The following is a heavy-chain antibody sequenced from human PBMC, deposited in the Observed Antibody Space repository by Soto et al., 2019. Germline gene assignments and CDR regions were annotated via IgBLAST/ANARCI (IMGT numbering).Heavy chain of an antibody. CDR1: GYTFTSYY. V-gene: IGHV1-46*01. J-gene: IGHJ4*02. CDR3: ARGGTIFGVVIIMGFDY. CDR2: INPSGGST. Sequence: ASVKVSCKASGYTFTSYYMHWVRQAPGQGLEWMGIINPSGGSTSYAQKFQGRVTMTRDTSTSTVYMELSSLRSEDTAVYYCARGGTIFGVVIIMGFDYWGQGTLVTVSS. D-gene: IGHD3-3*01.